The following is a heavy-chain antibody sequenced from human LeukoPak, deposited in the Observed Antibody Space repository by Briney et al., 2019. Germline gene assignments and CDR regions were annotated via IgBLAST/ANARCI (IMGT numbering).Heavy chain of an antibody. CDR2: INHSGST. V-gene: IGHV4-34*01. J-gene: IGHJ3*02. Sequence: SETLSLTCAVYGGSFSGYYWSWIRQPPGKGLEWIGEINHSGSTNYNPSLKSRVTISVDTSKNQFSLKLSSVTAADTAVYYCARGLGVRGPPRTAFDIWGQGTMVTVSS. CDR3: ARGLGVRGPPRTAFDI. CDR1: GGSFSGYY. D-gene: IGHD3-10*01.